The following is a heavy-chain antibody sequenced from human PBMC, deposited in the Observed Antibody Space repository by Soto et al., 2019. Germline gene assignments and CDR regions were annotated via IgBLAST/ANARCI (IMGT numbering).Heavy chain of an antibody. D-gene: IGHD2-15*01. J-gene: IGHJ5*02. Sequence: QLQLQESGSGLVKPSQTLSLTCAVSGGSISSGGYSWSWIRQPPGKGLEWIGYIYHSGSTYYNPSLKSRVTISVDRSKNQFSLKLSSVTAADTAVYYCARVVVAAEELNWFDPWGQGTLVTVSS. CDR3: ARVVVAAEELNWFDP. CDR1: GGSISSGGYS. CDR2: IYHSGST. V-gene: IGHV4-30-2*01.